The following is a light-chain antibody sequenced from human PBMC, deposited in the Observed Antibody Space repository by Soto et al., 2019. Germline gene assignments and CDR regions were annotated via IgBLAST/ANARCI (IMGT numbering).Light chain of an antibody. J-gene: IGKJ1*01. V-gene: IGKV1-39*01. CDR2: AAS. CDR1: QRIGTH. Sequence: DIQMTQSPSSLSASVGDGVTITCRTSQRIGTHLNWYHEKPGKAHKLLIYAASSLQSGVPSRFSGSGSGTDFTLTISSLQPEDFATDYCQQSYSNPWTFGQGTKVEIK. CDR3: QQSYSNPWT.